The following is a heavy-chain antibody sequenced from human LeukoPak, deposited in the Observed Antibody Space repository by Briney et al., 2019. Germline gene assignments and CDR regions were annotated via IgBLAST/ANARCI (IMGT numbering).Heavy chain of an antibody. Sequence: SVKVSCKASGGTLNNYAISWVRQAPGQGPEWMGGVMPLFGTPSYAQKFQGRVTVITDDSTNTAYMEVSSLRYDNTAIYCCAATDGYIHRHPLYYLDYWGQGTLVIVSS. CDR3: AATDGYIHRHPLYYLDY. V-gene: IGHV1-69*05. CDR2: VMPLFGTP. CDR1: GGTLNNYA. J-gene: IGHJ4*02. D-gene: IGHD5-24*01.